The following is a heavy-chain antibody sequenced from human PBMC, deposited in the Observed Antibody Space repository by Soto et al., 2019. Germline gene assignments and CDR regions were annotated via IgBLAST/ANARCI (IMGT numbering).Heavy chain of an antibody. J-gene: IGHJ4*02. CDR3: AKDRTIVGATRDDY. CDR2: ISGSGGST. Sequence: EVQLLESGGGLVQPGGSLRLSCAATGFTFSSYAMSWVRQAPGKGLEWVSAISGSGGSTYYADSVKGRFTISRDNSKNTLYLQMNSLRAEDTAVYYCAKDRTIVGATRDDYWGQGTLVTVSS. V-gene: IGHV3-23*01. D-gene: IGHD1-26*01. CDR1: GFTFSSYA.